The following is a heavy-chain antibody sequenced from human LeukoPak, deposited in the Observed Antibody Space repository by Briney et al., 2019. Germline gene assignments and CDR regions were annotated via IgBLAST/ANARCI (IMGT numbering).Heavy chain of an antibody. J-gene: IGHJ4*02. V-gene: IGHV3-20*04. CDR2: INWNGGST. Sequence: PGGSRLSCAASGFTFSCYSMNWVRQAPGKGLEWVSGINWNGGSTGYADSVKGRFTISRDNAKNSLYLQMNSLRAEDTALYYCAREDCTNGVCSHFDYWGQGTLVTVSS. CDR1: GFTFSCYS. CDR3: AREDCTNGVCSHFDY. D-gene: IGHD2-8*01.